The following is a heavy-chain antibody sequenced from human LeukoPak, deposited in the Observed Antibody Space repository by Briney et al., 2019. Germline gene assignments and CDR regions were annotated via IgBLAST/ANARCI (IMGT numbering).Heavy chain of an antibody. J-gene: IGHJ5*02. V-gene: IGHV3-7*01. Sequence: PGGSLRLSCEASGFTFSYYWMTWVRQAPGEGLECVANINQDGSEKYYVESVKGRFTISRDNAKNLLYLQMNSLRAADTAVYYCAREAVAAAGAPSNWFGPWGQGTLVTVSS. D-gene: IGHD6-13*01. CDR2: INQDGSEK. CDR1: GFTFSYYW. CDR3: AREAVAAAGAPSNWFGP.